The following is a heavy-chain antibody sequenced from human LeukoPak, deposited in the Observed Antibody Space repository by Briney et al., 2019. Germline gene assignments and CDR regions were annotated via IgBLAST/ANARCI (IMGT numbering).Heavy chain of an antibody. Sequence: PGGSLRLSCAASGFTFSNYDMICVRQAPGKGLEWVSYISTSGGSTNYADSVKGRSTISRDNAKNSLYLQMNSLRAEDTALYYCARRTYVDYWGQGTLVTVSS. V-gene: IGHV3-48*03. CDR2: ISTSGGST. CDR3: ARRTYVDY. J-gene: IGHJ4*02. CDR1: GFTFSNYD. D-gene: IGHD3-16*01.